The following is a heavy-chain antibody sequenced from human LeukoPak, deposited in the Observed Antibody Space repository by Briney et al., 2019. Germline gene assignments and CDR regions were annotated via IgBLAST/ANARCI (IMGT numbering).Heavy chain of an antibody. V-gene: IGHV3-23*01. J-gene: IGHJ4*02. CDR2: ISNSGGRT. D-gene: IGHD5-12*01. Sequence: GGSLRLSCAASGFTFSSYAMSWVRQAPGKGLEWVSSISNSGGRTFYTDSVKGRSAISRDNSKITLYLQMNSLRAEDTAVYYCAKSYNGYESKPDYWGQGTLVTVSS. CDR3: AKSYNGYESKPDY. CDR1: GFTFSSYA.